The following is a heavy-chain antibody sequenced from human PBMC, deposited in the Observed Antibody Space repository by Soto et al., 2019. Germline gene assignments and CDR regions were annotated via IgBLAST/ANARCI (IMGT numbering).Heavy chain of an antibody. CDR3: ARGVGAYYFDY. D-gene: IGHD1-26*01. CDR1: GGTFSTYA. V-gene: IGHV1-69*01. Sequence: QVQLVQSGAEVKKPGSSVKVSCKASGGTFSTYAITWVRQAPGQGLEWLGGIIPIFVTTDYARKFQGRVTITAAESTSTVFIELSSLTSEDTAVYYCARGVGAYYFDYWGQGTLVTVSS. CDR2: IIPIFVTT. J-gene: IGHJ4*02.